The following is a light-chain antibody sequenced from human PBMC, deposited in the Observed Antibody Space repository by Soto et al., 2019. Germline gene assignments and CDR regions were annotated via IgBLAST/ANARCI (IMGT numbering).Light chain of an antibody. CDR1: SSDVGGYSY. CDR2: EVS. J-gene: IGLJ1*01. Sequence: VLTQPASVSGSPGQSITISCTGTSSDVGGYSYVSWYQQHPGKAPKLMIYEVSNRPSGVSNRFSGSKSGNTASLTISGLQAEDEADYYCSSYTTTNTYVFGTGTKVTVL. CDR3: SSYTTTNTYV. V-gene: IGLV2-14*01.